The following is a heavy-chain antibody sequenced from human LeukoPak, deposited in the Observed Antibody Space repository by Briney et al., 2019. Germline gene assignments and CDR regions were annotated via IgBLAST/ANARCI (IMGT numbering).Heavy chain of an antibody. J-gene: IGHJ6*03. D-gene: IGHD6-13*01. CDR2: IIPIFGTA. CDR1: GGTFSSYA. Sequence: ASVKVSCKASGGTFSSYAISWVRQAPGQGLEWMGGIIPIFGTANYAQKFQGRVTITADKSTSTAHMELSSLRSEDTAVYYCARGIGSSWYASYYYYYYMDVWGKGTTVTISS. V-gene: IGHV1-69*06. CDR3: ARGIGSSWYASYYYYYYMDV.